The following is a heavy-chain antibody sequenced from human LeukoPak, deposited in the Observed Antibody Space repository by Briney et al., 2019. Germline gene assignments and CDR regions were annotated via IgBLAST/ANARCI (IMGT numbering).Heavy chain of an antibody. D-gene: IGHD2-2*01. J-gene: IGHJ3*02. CDR1: GFTFSSYN. V-gene: IGHV3-48*01. CDR2: ISSSSSTI. Sequence: GGSLRLSCAASGFTFSSYNMNWVRQAPGKGLEWVSYISSSSSTIYYADSVKGRFTISRDNAKNSLYLQMNSLRAEDTAVYYCARAGQLLLGAFDIWGQGTMVTVSS. CDR3: ARAGQLLLGAFDI.